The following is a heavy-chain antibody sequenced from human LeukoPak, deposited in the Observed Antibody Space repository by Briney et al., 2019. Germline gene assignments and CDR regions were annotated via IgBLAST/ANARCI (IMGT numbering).Heavy chain of an antibody. CDR2: INHSGST. CDR3: ASSLWFGAVCFDY. D-gene: IGHD3-10*01. V-gene: IGHV4-34*01. J-gene: IGHJ4*02. Sequence: PSETLSLTCAVYGGSFSGYYWSWIRQPPGKGLEWIGEINHSGSTNYNPSLKSRVTISVDTSKNQFSLKLSSVTAADTAVYYCASSLWFGAVCFDYWGQGTLVTVSS. CDR1: GGSFSGYY.